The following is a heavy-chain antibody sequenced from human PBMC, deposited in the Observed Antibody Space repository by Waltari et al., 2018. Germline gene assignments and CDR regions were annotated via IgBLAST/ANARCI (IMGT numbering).Heavy chain of an antibody. CDR3: ATRPEYFRYFNI. Sequence: EVQLVQSGGGLVQPGGSLRLSCAASDFRVANKYMTWVRQAPGKGLEYVSVIYGDGTTYYPDSVKGRFTISRDNSKNTLYFQMDSLREEDTAVYYCATRPEYFRYFNIWGRGTLVTVSS. CDR1: DFRVANKY. V-gene: IGHV3-66*02. J-gene: IGHJ2*01. D-gene: IGHD6-6*01. CDR2: IYGDGTT.